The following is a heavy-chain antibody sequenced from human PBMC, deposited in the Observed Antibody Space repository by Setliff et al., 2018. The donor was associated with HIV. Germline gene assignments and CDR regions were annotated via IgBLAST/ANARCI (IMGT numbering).Heavy chain of an antibody. D-gene: IGHD6-6*01. Sequence: SVKVSCKASGYTFTSYDINWVRQATGQGLEWMGWMNPIFGTANYAQKFQGRVTIIADKSTSTAYMELSSLRSEDTAVYYCATIPRPSYYYYYYMDVWGKGTTVTVSS. V-gene: IGHV1-69*06. J-gene: IGHJ6*03. CDR2: MNPIFGTA. CDR3: ATIPRPSYYYYYYMDV. CDR1: GYTFTSYD.